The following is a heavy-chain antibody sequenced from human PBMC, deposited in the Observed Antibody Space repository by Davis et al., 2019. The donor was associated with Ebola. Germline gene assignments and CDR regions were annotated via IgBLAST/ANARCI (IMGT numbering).Heavy chain of an antibody. CDR2: ISGSGGST. CDR1: GFSFSSYA. D-gene: IGHD5-18*01. CDR3: ARDLPLRGYSYRSVMDV. J-gene: IGHJ6*02. Sequence: GESLKISCAVSGFSFSSYAMSWVRQAPGKGLEWVSGISGSGGSTNYADSVKGRCTISRDNSKNSLYLQMNSLRDEDTAVYYCARDLPLRGYSYRSVMDVWGQGTTVTVSS. V-gene: IGHV3-23*01.